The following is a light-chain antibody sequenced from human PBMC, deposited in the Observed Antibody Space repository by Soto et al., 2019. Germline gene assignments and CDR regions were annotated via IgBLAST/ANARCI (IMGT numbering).Light chain of an antibody. CDR3: QQAASFPFT. Sequence: DIQLTQSPASVSAAVGDRINISCRASQPLKTWLAWYQQKPGKGPKLLIYTASTLETGVPSRFSGSGSGTDFTLTISSLQPEDAAIYSCQQAASFPFTFGPGAKV. CDR2: TAS. V-gene: IGKV1-12*02. CDR1: QPLKTW. J-gene: IGKJ3*01.